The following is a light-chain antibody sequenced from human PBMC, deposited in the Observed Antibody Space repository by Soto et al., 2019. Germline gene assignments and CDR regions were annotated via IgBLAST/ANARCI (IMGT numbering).Light chain of an antibody. V-gene: IGKV3-20*01. Sequence: EMVLTHAPSTLSPYTRYIATLSFGPSQSVSSSYLAWYQQKPGQAPRLLIYGASSRATGAPDRFSGSGSGTDFTLTISRLESEDVAVYYCLQHLQCPRRFGEGTKAEIK. J-gene: IGKJ4*02. CDR3: LQHLQCPRR. CDR1: QSVSSSY. CDR2: GAS.